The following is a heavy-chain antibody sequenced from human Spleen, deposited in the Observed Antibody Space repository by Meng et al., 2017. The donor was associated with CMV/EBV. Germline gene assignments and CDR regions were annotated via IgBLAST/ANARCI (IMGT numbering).Heavy chain of an antibody. CDR1: GGSFSGYY. D-gene: IGHD1-26*01. Sequence: QVQLQQWGAGLLKPSETLSLTCAVYGGSFSGYYWSWIRQPPGKGLEWIGEINHSGSTNYNPSLKSRVTISVDTSKNQIFLRLRSVTAADTAVYYCATGSGDFDHWGQGTLVTVSS. CDR3: ATGSGDFDH. J-gene: IGHJ4*02. V-gene: IGHV4-34*01. CDR2: INHSGST.